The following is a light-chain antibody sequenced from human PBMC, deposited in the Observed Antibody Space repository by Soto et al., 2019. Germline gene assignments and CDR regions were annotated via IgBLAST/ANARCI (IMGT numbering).Light chain of an antibody. CDR3: LQYGSSGT. Sequence: EMVLTQSPCTLSLSKGERATLSCRASQSVSATYLAWYQQKPGQAPRLLIYGASNRATGIPDRFSGSGSGTDFTLTIGRLEPEDFAVYYCLQYGSSGTFGQGTRADIK. J-gene: IGKJ1*01. CDR2: GAS. V-gene: IGKV3-20*01. CDR1: QSVSATY.